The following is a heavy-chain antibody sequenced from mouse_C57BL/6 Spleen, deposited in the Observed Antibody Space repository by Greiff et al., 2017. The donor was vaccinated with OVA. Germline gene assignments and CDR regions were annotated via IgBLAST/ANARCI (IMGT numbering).Heavy chain of an antibody. D-gene: IGHD2-4*01. CDR1: GYAFSSSW. CDR3: ARDYEGDY. J-gene: IGHJ4*01. Sequence: VQLQQSGPELVKPGASVKISCKASGYAFSSSWMNWVKQRPGKGLEWIGRIYPGDGDTNYNGKFKGKATLTADKSSSTAYMQLSSLTSEDSAVYFCARDYEGDYWGQGTSVTVSS. CDR2: IYPGDGDT. V-gene: IGHV1-82*01.